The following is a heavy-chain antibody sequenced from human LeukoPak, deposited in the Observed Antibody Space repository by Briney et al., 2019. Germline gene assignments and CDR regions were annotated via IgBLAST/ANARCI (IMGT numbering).Heavy chain of an antibody. V-gene: IGHV1-46*01. CDR1: GYTFTSNY. CDR2: ISPSGGST. CDR3: ARDIVVVPANYYYYMDV. J-gene: IGHJ6*03. D-gene: IGHD2-2*01. Sequence: ASVKVSCKAFGYTFTSNYMHWVRQAPGQGPEWMGVISPSGGSTTYAQKFQGRVTLTRDMSTSTDYLELSSLRSEDTAVYYCARDIVVVPANYYYYMDVWGKGTTVTVSS.